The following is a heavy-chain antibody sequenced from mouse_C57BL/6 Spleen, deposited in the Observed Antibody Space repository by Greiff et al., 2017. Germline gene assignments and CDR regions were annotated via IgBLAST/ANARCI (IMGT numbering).Heavy chain of an antibody. D-gene: IGHD1-1*01. CDR2: INPSTGGT. Sequence: VQLQQSGPELVKPGASVKISCKASGYSFTGYYMNWVKQSPEKSLERIGEINPSTGGTTYNQKFKAKATLTVDKSSSTAYMQLKSLTSEDSAVYYCARGFYYGSSPAWFAYWGQGTLVTVSA. J-gene: IGHJ3*01. CDR3: ARGFYYGSSPAWFAY. V-gene: IGHV1-42*01. CDR1: GYSFTGYY.